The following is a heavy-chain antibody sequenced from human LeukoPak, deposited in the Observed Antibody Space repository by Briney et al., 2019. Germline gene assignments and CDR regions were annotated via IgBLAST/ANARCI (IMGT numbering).Heavy chain of an antibody. D-gene: IGHD6-25*01. J-gene: IGHJ4*02. Sequence: GGSLRLSCAASGFTFSNYAMSWVRQAPGKGLEWVSAITGSGGTTYYVDSVKGRFTISRDNSKNTVYLQMNSLRAEDTAMYYCAKIYLYSSGDLDSWGQGTLVTVSS. CDR3: AKIYLYSSGDLDS. CDR1: GFTFSNYA. V-gene: IGHV3-23*01. CDR2: ITGSGGTT.